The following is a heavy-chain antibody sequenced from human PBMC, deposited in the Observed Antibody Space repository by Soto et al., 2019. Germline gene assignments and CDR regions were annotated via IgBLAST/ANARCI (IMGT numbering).Heavy chain of an antibody. V-gene: IGHV3-23*01. CDR1: GFAFSTYG. CDR3: AITQGFFDY. J-gene: IGHJ4*02. CDR2: ISATGGST. Sequence: QTGGSLRLSCATSGFAFSTYGMTWVRQAPGRGLEWVSFISATGGSTFYADSMKGRSTISRDNSKHTLYPQMNSLRADDTAVYYCAITQGFFDYWGQGALVTVSS.